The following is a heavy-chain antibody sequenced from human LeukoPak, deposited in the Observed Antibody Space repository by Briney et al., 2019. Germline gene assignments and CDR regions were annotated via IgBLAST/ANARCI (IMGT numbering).Heavy chain of an antibody. J-gene: IGHJ4*02. Sequence: GGSLRLSCAASGFTFSSYAMSWVRQAPGKGLEWVSTISGSGGSTYYADSVKGRFTISRDNSKNTLYLQMNSLRAEDTAVYYCAKSRGESRGASNYWGQGTLVTVSS. D-gene: IGHD1-26*01. CDR1: GFTFSSYA. CDR3: AKSRGESRGASNY. V-gene: IGHV3-23*01. CDR2: ISGSGGST.